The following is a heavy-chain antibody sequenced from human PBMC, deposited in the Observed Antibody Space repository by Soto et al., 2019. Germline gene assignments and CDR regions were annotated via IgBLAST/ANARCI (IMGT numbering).Heavy chain of an antibody. D-gene: IGHD6-19*01. CDR3: ARESAGTYYFDY. J-gene: IGHJ4*02. CDR2: AYYRSKWYN. Sequence: PSQTLSLTCAISGDSVSSNSAAWNWIRQSPSRGLEWLGRAYYRSKWYNDYAVPVKSRITINPDTTKNRISLQVNSVAPEDTAVYYCARESAGTYYFDYWGQGTVVTVS. V-gene: IGHV6-1*01. CDR1: GDSVSSNSAA.